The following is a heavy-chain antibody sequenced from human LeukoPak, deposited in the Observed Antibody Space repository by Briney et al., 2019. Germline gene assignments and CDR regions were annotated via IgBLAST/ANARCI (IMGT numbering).Heavy chain of an antibody. D-gene: IGHD2-2*01. V-gene: IGHV3-30-3*01. CDR3: AKEPHIVVVPAANWFDP. Sequence: GGSLRLSCAASGFTFSSYAMHWVRQAPGKGLEWVAVISFDGSNKYYADSVKGRFTISRDNSKNTLYLQMNSLRAEDTAVYYCAKEPHIVVVPAANWFDPWGQGTLVTVSS. CDR1: GFTFSSYA. CDR2: ISFDGSNK. J-gene: IGHJ5*02.